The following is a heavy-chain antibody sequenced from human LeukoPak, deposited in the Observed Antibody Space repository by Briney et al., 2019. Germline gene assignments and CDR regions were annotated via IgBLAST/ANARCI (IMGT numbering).Heavy chain of an antibody. V-gene: IGHV1-46*01. Sequence: ASVKVSCKASGYTFTNYYIHWVRQAPGQGLECIGIINPSGGSTSYAQKFQGRVTMTRDMSTSTVYMELRSLRSEDTAVYYCARGGVGATTYVWFDPWGQGTLVTVSS. J-gene: IGHJ5*02. CDR2: INPSGGST. CDR1: GYTFTNYY. CDR3: ARGGVGATTYVWFDP. D-gene: IGHD1-26*01.